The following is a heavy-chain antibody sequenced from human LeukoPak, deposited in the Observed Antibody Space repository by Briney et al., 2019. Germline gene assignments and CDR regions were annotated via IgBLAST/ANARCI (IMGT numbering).Heavy chain of an antibody. J-gene: IGHJ4*02. V-gene: IGHV3-30*02. CDR2: IRYVGSNK. Sequence: GGSLRLSCAASGFTFSSYGMHWVRPAPAKGLTGVAFIRYVGSNKYYADSVKGRFTISRDNSKNTLYLQMNSLRAEDTAVYYCAKDRSDYGDYWGQGTLVTVSS. CDR3: AKDRSDYGDY. CDR1: GFTFSSYG.